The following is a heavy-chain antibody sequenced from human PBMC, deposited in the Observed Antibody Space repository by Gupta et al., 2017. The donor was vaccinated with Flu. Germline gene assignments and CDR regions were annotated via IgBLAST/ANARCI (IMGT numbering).Heavy chain of an antibody. D-gene: IGHD3-22*01. CDR3: ARVPCSHPLRTNYYDISCHLSGCDHYYGMDV. V-gene: IGHV1-3*01. J-gene: IGHJ6*02. CDR2: IKAGLGYT. Sequence: QVQLMQSGAEVKKPGASVKVSCKTSGYTFTAYALHRVRQAPGQRPEWMGWIKAGLGYTKYSQKYQGRVTITRDTSASTAYMELTSLTSEDTAVYYGARVPCSHPLRTNYYDISCHLSGCDHYYGMDVWGQGSSVTVSS. CDR1: GYTFTAYA.